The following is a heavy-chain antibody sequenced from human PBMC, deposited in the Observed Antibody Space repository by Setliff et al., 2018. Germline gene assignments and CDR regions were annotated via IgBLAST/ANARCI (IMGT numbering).Heavy chain of an antibody. CDR2: VRSRINNFAT. CDR3: ASDIHNDYDYFDY. J-gene: IGHJ4*02. D-gene: IGHD4-17*01. V-gene: IGHV3-73*01. CDR1: GFTFSRSA. Sequence: GSLRLSCAASGFTFSRSAIHWVRQASGKGLEWVGRVRSRINNFATAYDASVKGRFIISRDGSKNTAYLQMNSLKTEDTAVYYCASDIHNDYDYFDYWGQGIQVTVSS.